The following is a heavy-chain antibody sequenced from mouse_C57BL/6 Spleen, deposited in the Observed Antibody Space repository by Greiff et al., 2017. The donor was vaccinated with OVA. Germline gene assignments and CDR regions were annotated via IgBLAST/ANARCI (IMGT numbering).Heavy chain of an antibody. J-gene: IGHJ2*01. D-gene: IGHD2-1*01. CDR1: GYTFTSYW. V-gene: IGHV1-69*01. Sequence: QVQLQQSGAELVMPGASVKLSCKASGYTFTSYWMHWVKQRPGQGLEWIGEIDPSDSYTNYNQKFKGKSTLTVDKSSSTAYMQLSSLTSEDSAVYCCARSNGNYGDYWGQGTTLTVSS. CDR2: IDPSDSYT. CDR3: ARSNGNYGDY.